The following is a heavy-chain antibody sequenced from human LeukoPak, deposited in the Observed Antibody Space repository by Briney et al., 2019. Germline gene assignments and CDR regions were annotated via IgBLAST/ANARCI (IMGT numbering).Heavy chain of an antibody. V-gene: IGHV1-2*02. D-gene: IGHD3-9*01. CDR1: GYTFTGYY. J-gene: IGHJ4*02. CDR3: ARAPPYNILTGYRLFDY. CDR2: INHNSDGT. Sequence: ASVKVSSKASGYTFTGYYIHWVRQAPGQGLEWVGWINHNSDGTKYTEKFQGRVTMTRDTSISPAYMEVSRLRSDDTAVYYCARAPPYNILTGYRLFDYWGQGTLVTVSS.